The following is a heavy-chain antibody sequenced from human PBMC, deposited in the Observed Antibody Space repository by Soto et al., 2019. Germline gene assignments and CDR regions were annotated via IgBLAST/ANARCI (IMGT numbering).Heavy chain of an antibody. V-gene: IGHV4-31*03. CDR1: GVSITSGAYY. CDR3: ARTRMIESWIDS. Sequence: QVQLQESGPGLVKPSQTLSLTCTLSGVSITSGAYYWTWVRQHPGKGLEWIGYIYYNGNTYFSPSLKSRLTISIDMSKKEFSLRLSSVIAADTAVYYCARTRMIESWIDSWGQGTPVTVSS. D-gene: IGHD3-16*01. CDR2: IYYNGNT. J-gene: IGHJ4*02.